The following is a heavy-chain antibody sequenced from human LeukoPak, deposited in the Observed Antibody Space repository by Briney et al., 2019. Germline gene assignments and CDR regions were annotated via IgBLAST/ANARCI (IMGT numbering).Heavy chain of an antibody. CDR3: ARELGSTWNVPIDY. CDR1: GFTFSDYY. CDR2: VSDSGCTR. Sequence: GGSLRLSCAASGFTFSDYYMIWVRQAPGKGLEWVAYVSDSGCTRYADSVRGRFTVSRDDAESALFLQMNSLRAEDPAVYYCARELGSTWNVPIDYWGQATLVTVSS. D-gene: IGHD6-13*01. J-gene: IGHJ4*02. V-gene: IGHV3-11*01.